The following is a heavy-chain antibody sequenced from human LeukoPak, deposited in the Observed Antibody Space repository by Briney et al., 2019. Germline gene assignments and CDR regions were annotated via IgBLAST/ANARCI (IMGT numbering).Heavy chain of an antibody. D-gene: IGHD1-14*01. V-gene: IGHV4-31*03. J-gene: IGHJ4*02. CDR3: ARGGDRRGFDY. CDR1: GGSISDGGYY. CDR2: IYDSGTT. Sequence: SETLSLTYTVSGGSISDGGYYWSWIRQHPGKGLEWIGYIYDSGTTYYSPALQSRVTISVDKSDNKFSLKLRSLTAADTAVYYCARGGDRRGFDYWGQGTLVIVSS.